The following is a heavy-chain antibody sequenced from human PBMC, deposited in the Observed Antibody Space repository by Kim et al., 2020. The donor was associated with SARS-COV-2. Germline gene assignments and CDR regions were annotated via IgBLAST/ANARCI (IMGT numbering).Heavy chain of an antibody. CDR3: AGDVREIGPNKYCSGGSCYSYYYYYGMDV. V-gene: IGHV1-46*01. Sequence: ASVKVSCKASGYTFTSYYMHWVRQAPGQGLEWMGIINPSGGSTSYAQKFQGRVTMTRDTSTSTVYMELSSLRSEDTAVYYCAGDVREIGPNKYCSGGSCYSYYYYYGMDVWGQGTTVTVSS. CDR2: INPSGGST. J-gene: IGHJ6*02. CDR1: GYTFTSYY. D-gene: IGHD2-15*01.